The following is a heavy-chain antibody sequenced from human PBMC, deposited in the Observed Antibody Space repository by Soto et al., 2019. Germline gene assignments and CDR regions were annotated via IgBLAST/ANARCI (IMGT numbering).Heavy chain of an antibody. CDR3: APLSVSLSGPYGIHV. J-gene: IGHJ6*02. CDR1: GYSVTSSDYY. Sequence: LSLTCSVSGYSVTSSDYYWAWIRQPPGKGLGWIGSMFYSGLTYYNPSLKSRVTLSVDTSKNQFSVRLNSVTAADTAVYYCAPLSVSLSGPYGIHVWGQGTTVTVSS. CDR2: MFYSGLT. V-gene: IGHV4-39*01. D-gene: IGHD2-15*01.